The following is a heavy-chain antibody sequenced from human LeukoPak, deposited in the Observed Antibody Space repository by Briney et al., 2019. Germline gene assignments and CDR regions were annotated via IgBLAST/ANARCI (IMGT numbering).Heavy chain of an antibody. J-gene: IGHJ6*02. CDR2: ISYDGSNK. D-gene: IGHD3-3*01. CDR1: GFTFSSYA. Sequence: GGSLRLSCAASGFTFSSYAMHWVRQAPGKGLEWVAVISYDGSNKYYADSVKGRFTISRDNSKNTLYLQMNSLRAEDTAVYYCARESYDFWSGYWHYYYYGMDVWGLGTTVTVSS. V-gene: IGHV3-30*04. CDR3: ARESYDFWSGYWHYYYYGMDV.